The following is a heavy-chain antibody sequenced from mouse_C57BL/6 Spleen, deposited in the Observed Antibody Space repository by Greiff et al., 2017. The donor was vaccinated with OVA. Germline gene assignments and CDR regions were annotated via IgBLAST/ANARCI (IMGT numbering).Heavy chain of an antibody. CDR3: ARTDGISSWFAY. D-gene: IGHD1-1*01. CDR2: ISYSGST. Sequence: EVKVVESGPGMVKPSQSLSLTCTVTGYSITSGYDWHWIRHFPGNKLEWMGYISYSGSTNYNPSLKSRISITHDPSNNHFFLKLNSVTTEDTATYYCARTDGISSWFAYWGQGTLVTVSA. V-gene: IGHV3-1*01. J-gene: IGHJ3*01. CDR1: GYSITSGYD.